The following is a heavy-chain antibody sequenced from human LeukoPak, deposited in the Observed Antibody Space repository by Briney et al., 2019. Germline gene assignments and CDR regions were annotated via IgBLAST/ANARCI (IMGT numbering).Heavy chain of an antibody. Sequence: PGESLKISCKGSGYSYTNYWIGWVRQMPGQGLEWMAFVKPADSDTRYSPSFQGKVTISADRSISTAYLQWSSLKASDTAMYYCASPRITGTTFAFDIWGQGTMVTVSS. CDR1: GYSYTNYW. D-gene: IGHD1-7*01. CDR3: ASPRITGTTFAFDI. CDR2: VKPADSDT. J-gene: IGHJ3*02. V-gene: IGHV5-51*01.